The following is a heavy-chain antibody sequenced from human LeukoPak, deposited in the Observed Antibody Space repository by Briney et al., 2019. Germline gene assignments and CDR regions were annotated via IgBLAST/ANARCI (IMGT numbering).Heavy chain of an antibody. Sequence: NPSETLSLTCAVYGGSFSGYYWSWIRQPPGKGLEWIGEINHSGSTNYNPSLKSRVTISVDTSKNQFSLKLSSVTAADTAVYYCASEGSNDAFDIWGQGTMVTVSS. CDR2: INHSGST. CDR3: ASEGSNDAFDI. V-gene: IGHV4-34*01. J-gene: IGHJ3*02. CDR1: GGSFSGYY. D-gene: IGHD2-15*01.